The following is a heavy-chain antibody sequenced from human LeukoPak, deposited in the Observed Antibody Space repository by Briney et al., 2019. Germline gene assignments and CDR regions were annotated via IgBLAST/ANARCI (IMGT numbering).Heavy chain of an antibody. CDR1: GGSISSSSHY. V-gene: IGHV4-39*01. D-gene: IGHD3-22*01. J-gene: IGHJ4*02. Sequence: PSETLSLTCTVSGGSISSSSHYWGWIRQPPGMGLEWIGNIYYTGSTNYNPSLKSRVTISVDTSENQFSLKLSSVTAADTADYYCARRVAGSGYRDYWGQGILVTVSS. CDR2: IYYTGST. CDR3: ARRVAGSGYRDY.